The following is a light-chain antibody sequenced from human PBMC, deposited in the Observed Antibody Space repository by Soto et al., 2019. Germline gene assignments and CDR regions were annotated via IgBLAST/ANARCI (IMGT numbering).Light chain of an antibody. CDR2: DAS. CDR1: QSISSW. J-gene: IGKJ1*01. Sequence: DIQMTQSPSTLSASVGDRVTITCRASQSISSWLAWYQQKPGKAPKLLIYDASSLESGVPSRFSGSGSGTEFILTISSLQPDDFATYYCQQSYSTPQTFGQGTKVDIK. CDR3: QQSYSTPQT. V-gene: IGKV1-5*01.